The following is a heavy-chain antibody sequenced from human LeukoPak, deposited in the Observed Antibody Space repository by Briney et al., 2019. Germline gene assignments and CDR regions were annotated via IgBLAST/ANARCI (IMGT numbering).Heavy chain of an antibody. Sequence: GASVKVSCKASGYTFTSYGISCVRQAPVQALEWMGWISAYNGNTNYAQKLQGRVTMTTDTSTSKAYIELRSLRSDDTAVYYCARDSQQLALYNWFDPWGQGTLVTVSS. V-gene: IGHV1-18*01. D-gene: IGHD6-13*01. J-gene: IGHJ5*02. CDR2: ISAYNGNT. CDR1: GYTFTSYG. CDR3: ARDSQQLALYNWFDP.